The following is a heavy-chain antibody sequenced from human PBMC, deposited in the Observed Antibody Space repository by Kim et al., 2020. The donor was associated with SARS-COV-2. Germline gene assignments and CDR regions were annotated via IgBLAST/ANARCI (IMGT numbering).Heavy chain of an antibody. CDR1: GFTFSNYA. CDR3: AKQTTTSCYSLGYF. Sequence: GGSLRLSCAASGFTFSNYAMSWVRQVPGKGLEWVSAISASGDGAYYADSVKGRFTISRDNYKNTLYLQMNSLRAEDTAIYYCAKQTTTSCYSLGYFWCQG. D-gene: IGHD2-2*02. CDR2: ISASGDGA. V-gene: IGHV3-23*01. J-gene: IGHJ4*02.